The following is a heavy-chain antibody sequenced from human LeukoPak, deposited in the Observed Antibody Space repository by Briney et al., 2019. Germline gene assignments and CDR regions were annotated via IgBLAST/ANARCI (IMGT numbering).Heavy chain of an antibody. Sequence: SETLSLTCTVSGGSISSYYWSWIRQPPGKGLEWIGYIYTGGSTNYNPSLKSRVTISVDTSKNQFSLKLSSVTAADTAVYYCARLRYSGYGNLSIYMDVWGKGTTVTVSS. D-gene: IGHD5-12*01. CDR1: GGSISSYY. CDR3: ARLRYSGYGNLSIYMDV. J-gene: IGHJ6*03. V-gene: IGHV4-4*09. CDR2: IYTGGST.